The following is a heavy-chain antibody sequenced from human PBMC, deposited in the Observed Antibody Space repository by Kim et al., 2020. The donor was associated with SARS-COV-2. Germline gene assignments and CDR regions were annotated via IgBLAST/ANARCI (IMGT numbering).Heavy chain of an antibody. CDR3: AKDKGKQLVSRPAHFDY. D-gene: IGHD6-6*01. J-gene: IGHJ4*01. CDR2: ISYDGSNK. V-gene: IGHV3-30*18. CDR1: GFTFSSYG. Sequence: GGSLRLSCAASGFTFSSYGMHWVRQAPGKGLEWVAVISYDGSNKYYADSVKGRFTISRDNSKNTLYLQMNSLRAEDTAVYYCAKDKGKQLVSRPAHFDY.